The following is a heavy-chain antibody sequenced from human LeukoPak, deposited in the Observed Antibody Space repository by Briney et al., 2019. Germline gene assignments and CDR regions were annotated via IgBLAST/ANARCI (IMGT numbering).Heavy chain of an antibody. J-gene: IGHJ4*02. CDR1: GYTFTSYG. Sequence: ASVKVSCKASGYTFTSYGISWVRQAPGQGLEWMGWISAYNGNTNYAQKLQGRVTMTTDTSTSTAYMELRSLRSDDTAVYYCARDRHYGDYSSYFDYWGQGTLVPVSS. CDR2: ISAYNGNT. CDR3: ARDRHYGDYSSYFDY. V-gene: IGHV1-18*01. D-gene: IGHD4-17*01.